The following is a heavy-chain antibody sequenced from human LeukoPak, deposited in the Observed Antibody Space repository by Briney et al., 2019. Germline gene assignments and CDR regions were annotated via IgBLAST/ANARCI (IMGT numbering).Heavy chain of an antibody. CDR1: GFTFSSYS. D-gene: IGHD3-3*01. V-gene: IGHV3-21*01. CDR3: ARDLPPNYDFWSGYKMDV. Sequence: GGSLRLSCAASGFTFSSYSMNWVRQAPGKGLEWVSSISSSSSYIYYADSVKGRFTISRDNAKNSLYLQMNSLRAEETAVYYCARDLPPNYDFWSGYKMDVWGQGTTVTVSS. J-gene: IGHJ6*02. CDR2: ISSSSSYI.